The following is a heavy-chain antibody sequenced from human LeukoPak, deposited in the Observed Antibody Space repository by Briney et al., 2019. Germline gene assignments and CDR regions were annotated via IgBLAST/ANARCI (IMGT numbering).Heavy chain of an antibody. V-gene: IGHV3-21*01. D-gene: IGHD1-1*01. J-gene: IGHJ3*02. Sequence: GGSLRLSCAASGFTFSSYSMNWVRQAPGKGLEWVSSISSSSSYIYYADSVKGRFTISRDNAKNSLYLQMNSLRAEDTAVYYCAREGRLEPPAFDIWGQGTMVTVPS. CDR1: GFTFSSYS. CDR3: AREGRLEPPAFDI. CDR2: ISSSSSYI.